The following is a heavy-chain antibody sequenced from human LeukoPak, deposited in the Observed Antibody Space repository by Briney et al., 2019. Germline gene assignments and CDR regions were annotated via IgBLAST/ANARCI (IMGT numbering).Heavy chain of an antibody. J-gene: IGHJ4*02. V-gene: IGHV3-7*03. D-gene: IGHD6-19*01. Sequence: QPGGSLRLSCAVSGFIFSSYWMNWARQAPGKGLEWVASINHNGNVNYYVDSVKGRFTISRDNAKNSLYLQMSNLRAEDTAVYYCATFGEGIEQWLSPQFYWGQGTLVTVSS. CDR2: INHNGNVN. CDR3: ATFGEGIEQWLSPQFY. CDR1: GFIFSSYW.